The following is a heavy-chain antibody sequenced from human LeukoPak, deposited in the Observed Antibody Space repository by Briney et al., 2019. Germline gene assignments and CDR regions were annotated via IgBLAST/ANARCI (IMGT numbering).Heavy chain of an antibody. V-gene: IGHV4-38-2*02. D-gene: IGHD1-1*01. CDR3: ASQLGRVGY. Sequence: PSETLSLTCTVSGGSISSYYWGWIRQPPGKGLEWIGSIYHSGSTYYNPSPKSRVTISVDTSKNQFSLKLSSVTAADTAVYYCASQLGRVGYWGQGTLVTVSS. CDR2: IYHSGST. J-gene: IGHJ4*02. CDR1: GGSISSYY.